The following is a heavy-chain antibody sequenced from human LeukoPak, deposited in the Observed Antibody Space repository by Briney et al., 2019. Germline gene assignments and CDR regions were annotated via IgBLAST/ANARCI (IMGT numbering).Heavy chain of an antibody. Sequence: SETLSLTCTVSGGSISSYYWSWIRQPAGKGLEWIGRIYTSGSTNYNPSLKSRVTMSVDTSKNQFSLKLSSVTAADTAVYYCVRSTRSGSYVDYWGQGTLVTVSS. CDR3: VRSTRSGSYVDY. D-gene: IGHD1-26*01. CDR1: GGSISSYY. CDR2: IYTSGST. J-gene: IGHJ4*02. V-gene: IGHV4-4*07.